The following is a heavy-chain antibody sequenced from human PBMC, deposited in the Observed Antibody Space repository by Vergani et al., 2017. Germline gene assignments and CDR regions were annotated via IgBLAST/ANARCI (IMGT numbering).Heavy chain of an antibody. V-gene: IGHV4-30-4*08. D-gene: IGHD1-26*01. CDR3: ARVRVGATYFDY. CDR1: GGSIRSGDYY. Sequence: QVQLQESGPGLVKPSQTLSLTCTVSGGSIRSGDYYWSWIRQPPRKGLEWIGYTYYRGSTYYNPSLKSRVTISVDTSKNQFSLKLSSVTAADTAVYYCARVRVGATYFDYWGQGTLVTVSS. CDR2: TYYRGST. J-gene: IGHJ4*02.